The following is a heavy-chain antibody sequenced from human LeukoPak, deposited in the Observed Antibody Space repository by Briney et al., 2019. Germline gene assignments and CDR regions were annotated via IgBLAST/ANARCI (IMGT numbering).Heavy chain of an antibody. J-gene: IGHJ6*03. Sequence: ASVKVPCKASGYTFTSYDINWVRQATGQGLEWMGWMNPNSGNTGYAQKFQGRVTITRNTSISTAYMELSSLRSEDTAVYYCARKTPIAAAGTGGYYYYYYYMDVWGKGTTVTVSS. D-gene: IGHD6-13*01. CDR1: GYTFTSYD. CDR2: MNPNSGNT. CDR3: ARKTPIAAAGTGGYYYYYYYMDV. V-gene: IGHV1-8*03.